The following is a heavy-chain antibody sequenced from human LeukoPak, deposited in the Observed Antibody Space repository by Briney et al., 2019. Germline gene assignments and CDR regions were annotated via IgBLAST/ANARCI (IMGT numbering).Heavy chain of an antibody. V-gene: IGHV3-30*02. D-gene: IGHD2/OR15-2a*01. Sequence: GGSLRLSCSTSGFTFSFYGMHWVRQAPGKGLEWVAFIQYDGSYKFYADSVQGRFSISRDNSKNTLFLQMNNLRAEDTAIYYCAKTSDQLLYSKFDFWGQGTLVTVSS. J-gene: IGHJ4*02. CDR1: GFTFSFYG. CDR3: AKTSDQLLYSKFDF. CDR2: IQYDGSYK.